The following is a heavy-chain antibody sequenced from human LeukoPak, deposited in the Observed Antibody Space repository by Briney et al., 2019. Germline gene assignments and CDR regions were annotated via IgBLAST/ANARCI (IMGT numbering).Heavy chain of an antibody. Sequence: ASVKVSCKASGYTFTSYGISWVRQAPGQGLEWMGWISAYNGNTNSAQKLQGRGTMTTDTSTSTAYMELRSLRSEDTAVYYCARGPPVIVVGVEYNWFDPWGQGTLVTVSS. CDR3: ARGPPVIVVGVEYNWFDP. V-gene: IGHV1-18*01. D-gene: IGHD3-22*01. CDR1: GYTFTSYG. CDR2: ISAYNGNT. J-gene: IGHJ5*02.